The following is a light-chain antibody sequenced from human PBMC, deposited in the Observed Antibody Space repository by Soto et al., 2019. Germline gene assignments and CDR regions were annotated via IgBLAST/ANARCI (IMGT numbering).Light chain of an antibody. V-gene: IGLV2-11*01. CDR3: CSYAGSYTWV. Sequence: SVLTQPRSVSGSPGQSVTISCTGTSSDVGGYNYVSWYEQHPVKAPKLMIYDVTKRPSGVPDRFSGSKSGNTASLTISGLQAEDEADYYCCSYAGSYTWVFGTGTQLTVL. CDR2: DVT. CDR1: SSDVGGYNY. J-gene: IGLJ1*01.